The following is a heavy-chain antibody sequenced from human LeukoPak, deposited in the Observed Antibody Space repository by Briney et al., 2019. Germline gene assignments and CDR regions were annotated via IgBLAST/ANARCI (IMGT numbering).Heavy chain of an antibody. CDR1: GFTFSSYG. V-gene: IGHV3-33*06. Sequence: WRSLRLSCAASGFTFSSYGMHWVRQAPGKGLEWVAVICSDGSNKDYADSVKGRFTISRDNSKNTLYLEMNRLRAEDTAVYYCAKDRGATGSDWFAPWSEGTLVSVSS. CDR2: ICSDGSNK. CDR3: AKDRGATGSDWFAP. J-gene: IGHJ5*01. D-gene: IGHD1-26*01.